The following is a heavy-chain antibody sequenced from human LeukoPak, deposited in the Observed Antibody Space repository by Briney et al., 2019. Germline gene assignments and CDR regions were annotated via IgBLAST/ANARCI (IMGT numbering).Heavy chain of an antibody. J-gene: IGHJ4*02. D-gene: IGHD3-22*01. CDR2: INHSGST. Sequence: PSETLSLTCAVYGGSFSGYYWSWIRQPPGKGLEWIGEINHSGSTNYNPSLKSRVTISVDTSKNQFSLKLSSVTAADTAVYYCARDRYYYDSSGYYYGDYFDYWGQGTLVTVSS. CDR1: GGSFSGYY. V-gene: IGHV4-34*01. CDR3: ARDRYYYDSSGYYYGDYFDY.